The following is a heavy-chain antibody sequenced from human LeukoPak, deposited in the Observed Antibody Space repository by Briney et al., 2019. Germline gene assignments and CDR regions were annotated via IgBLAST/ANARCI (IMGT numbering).Heavy chain of an antibody. D-gene: IGHD3-9*01. CDR1: GYTLTSYG. CDR3: ARWVPAGYSFDY. Sequence: ASVKVSCKASGYTLTSYGISWVRQAPGQGLEWMGWISAYNGNTNYAQKLQGRVTMTTDTSTSTAYMELRSLRSDDTAVYYCARWVPAGYSFDYWGQGTLVTVSS. V-gene: IGHV1-18*01. J-gene: IGHJ4*02. CDR2: ISAYNGNT.